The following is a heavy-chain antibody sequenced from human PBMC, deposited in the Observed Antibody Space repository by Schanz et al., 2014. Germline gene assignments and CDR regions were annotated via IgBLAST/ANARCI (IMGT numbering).Heavy chain of an antibody. CDR2: IRSDNNYI. J-gene: IGHJ3*02. D-gene: IGHD3-10*01. Sequence: EVQLVESGGGLVKPGGSLRLSCVASGFPFSTYSIHWVRQAPGKGLEWVSYIRSDNNYIYYADSVKGRFLISRDNAKNSLFLKMNSLTAEDTAVYYCVREDMVRGIRAFDIWGQGTMVTVSS. CDR3: VREDMVRGIRAFDI. CDR1: GFPFSTYS. V-gene: IGHV3-21*01.